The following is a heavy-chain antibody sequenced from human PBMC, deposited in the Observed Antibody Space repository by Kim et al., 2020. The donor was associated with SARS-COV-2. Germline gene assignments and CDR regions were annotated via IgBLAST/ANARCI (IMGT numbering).Heavy chain of an antibody. CDR3: AKVRRCTDCSHFYSYGINV. Sequence: GGSLRLSCAVSGFTFSGYGMHWVRQAPGRGLEWVAVISDDGNNKEYVDSVKGRFSISRDNSKKMLYLQMNSLRAEDTAVYFCAKVRRCTDCSHFYSYGINVWGQGTTVIVSS. D-gene: IGHD2-21*02. V-gene: IGHV3-30*18. J-gene: IGHJ6*02. CDR1: GFTFSGYG. CDR2: ISDDGNNK.